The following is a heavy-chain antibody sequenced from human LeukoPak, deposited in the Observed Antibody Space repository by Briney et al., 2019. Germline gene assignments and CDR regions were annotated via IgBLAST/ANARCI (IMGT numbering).Heavy chain of an antibody. CDR2: ISSNGGTT. CDR3: ARGGDRGYSYGYYFGY. CDR1: GFTFSNYA. D-gene: IGHD5-18*01. J-gene: IGHJ4*02. Sequence: GGSLRLSCAASGFTFSNYAMHWVRQAPGKGLEYVSVISSNGGTTYYANSVKGRFTISRDNSKNTLYLQMGSLRAEDVAVYYCARGGDRGYSYGYYFGYWGQGTLVTVSS. V-gene: IGHV3-64*01.